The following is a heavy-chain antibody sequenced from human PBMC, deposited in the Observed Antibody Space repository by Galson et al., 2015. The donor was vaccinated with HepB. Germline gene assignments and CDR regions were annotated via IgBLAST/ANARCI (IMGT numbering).Heavy chain of an antibody. CDR2: IDWDDDE. Sequence: PALVKPTQTLTLTCILSGFSITTSGVCVSWIRQPPGKALEWLARIDWDDDEHYTTSLKTRLTISKDTSKNQVVLTMSNMDPVDTATFYCARGCYQFDCWGQGTLVTVSS. J-gene: IGHJ4*02. D-gene: IGHD4/OR15-4a*01. V-gene: IGHV2-70*11. CDR1: GFSITTSGVC. CDR3: ARGCYQFDC.